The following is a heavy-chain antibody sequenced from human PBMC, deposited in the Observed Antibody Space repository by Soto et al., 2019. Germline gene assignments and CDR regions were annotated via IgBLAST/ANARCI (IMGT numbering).Heavy chain of an antibody. D-gene: IGHD3-16*02. CDR2: IHHSGIT. Sequence: SETLSLTCTVSGDSLSTDYWWSWVRQPPGKGLEWIGEIHHSGITNYIQSVRSRVTMSVDKSNNQVSLELTSVAAADTAVYYCARGISYRWIYWGQGILVTVSS. J-gene: IGHJ4*02. CDR3: ARGISYRWIY. V-gene: IGHV4-4*02. CDR1: GDSLSTDYW.